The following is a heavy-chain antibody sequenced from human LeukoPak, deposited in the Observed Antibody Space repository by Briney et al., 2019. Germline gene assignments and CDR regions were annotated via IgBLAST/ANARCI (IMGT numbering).Heavy chain of an antibody. J-gene: IGHJ4*02. CDR1: GGSFSGYY. D-gene: IGHD6-19*01. V-gene: IGHV4-34*01. CDR3: ARAVAGTANFDY. Sequence: SETPSLTCAVYGGSFSGYYWSWIRQPPGKGLEWIGEINHSGSTNYNPSLKSRVTISVDTSKNQFSLKLSSVTAADTAVYYCARAVAGTANFDYWDQGTLVTVSS. CDR2: INHSGST.